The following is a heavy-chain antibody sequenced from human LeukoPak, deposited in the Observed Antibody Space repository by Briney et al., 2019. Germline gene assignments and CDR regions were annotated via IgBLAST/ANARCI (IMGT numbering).Heavy chain of an antibody. CDR1: GFTFSNYD. CDR3: ARTTVTSGPYWYFDL. V-gene: IGHV3-13*01. D-gene: IGHD4-17*01. Sequence: PGGSLRLSCAASGFTFSNYDIHWVRQATGKGLEWVSAIDTAGDTYYPGSVKGRFTISRENAKNSLYLQMNSLRAGDTAVYYCARTTVTSGPYWYFDLWGRGTLVTVSS. J-gene: IGHJ2*01. CDR2: IDTAGDT.